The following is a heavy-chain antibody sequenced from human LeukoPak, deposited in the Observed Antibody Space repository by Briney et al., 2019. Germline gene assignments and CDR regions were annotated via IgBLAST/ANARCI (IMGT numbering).Heavy chain of an antibody. V-gene: IGHV3-48*04. CDR1: GFTFSAYD. D-gene: IGHD5-12*01. CDR2: ISSSSATK. Sequence: GGSLRLSCAASGFTFSAYDMNWVRQAPGKGLKWLSYISSSSATKYHADSVKGRFTISRDNAKNTLYLQMSSLRAEDTAIYYCVYSGYDWTYYFDWWGQGTLVTVSS. CDR3: VYSGYDWTYYFDW. J-gene: IGHJ4*02.